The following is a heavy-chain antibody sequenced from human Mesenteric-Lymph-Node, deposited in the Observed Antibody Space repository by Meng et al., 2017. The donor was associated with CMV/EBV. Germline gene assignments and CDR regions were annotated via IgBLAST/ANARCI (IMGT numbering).Heavy chain of an antibody. CDR2: INWNGGST. V-gene: IGHV3-20*04. Sequence: GESLKISCAASGFTFDDYGMSWVRQAPGKGLEWVSGINWNGGSTGYADSVKGRFTISRDNAKNSLYLQMNSLRAEDTALYYCARGYSGSYRAAFDYWGQGTLVTVSS. J-gene: IGHJ4*02. CDR3: ARGYSGSYRAAFDY. D-gene: IGHD1-26*01. CDR1: GFTFDDYG.